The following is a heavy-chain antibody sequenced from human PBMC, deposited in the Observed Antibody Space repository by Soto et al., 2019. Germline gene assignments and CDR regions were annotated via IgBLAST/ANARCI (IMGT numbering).Heavy chain of an antibody. CDR3: ARRSSSWYFDC. Sequence: EVQLLESGGGLVQPGGSLRLSCAASGFTFSSYAMNWVRQAPGKGLEWVSGISVSGGSTYYTDSVKGRFTISRDNSKNTLYLQMNSLRAEDTAVYYCARRSSSWYFDCWGQGTLVTVSS. V-gene: IGHV3-23*01. CDR2: ISVSGGST. CDR1: GFTFSSYA. D-gene: IGHD6-13*01. J-gene: IGHJ4*02.